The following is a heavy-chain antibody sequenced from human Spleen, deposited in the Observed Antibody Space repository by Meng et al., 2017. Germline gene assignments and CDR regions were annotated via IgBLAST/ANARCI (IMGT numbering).Heavy chain of an antibody. CDR2: ISQDSNSK. J-gene: IGHJ4*02. Sequence: GESMKISCAAPESTLSSDVMHWVRQAPGKGLEWVAAISQDSNSKYFADSVKGRFTISRDNSENTVYLQLNSLRPEDTAVYYCAREGLYSSGRCGFFDYWGQGTLVTVSS. CDR3: AREGLYSSGRCGFFDY. V-gene: IGHV3-30*04. D-gene: IGHD6-19*01. CDR1: ESTLSSDV.